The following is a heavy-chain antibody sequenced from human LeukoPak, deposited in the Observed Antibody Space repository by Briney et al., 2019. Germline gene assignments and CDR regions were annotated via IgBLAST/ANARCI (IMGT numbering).Heavy chain of an antibody. CDR1: GFTFSSYW. CDR3: ARDRSSLGLWFGELRN. Sequence: GGSLRLSCAASGFTFSSYWMHWGRQAPGKGLGWVSRIYSDGSSTNYADSVKGRFTISRDNAKNALYLQMNSLRAEDTAVYYCARDRSSLGLWFGELRNWGQGTLVTVSS. D-gene: IGHD3-10*01. J-gene: IGHJ4*02. CDR2: IYSDGSST. V-gene: IGHV3-74*01.